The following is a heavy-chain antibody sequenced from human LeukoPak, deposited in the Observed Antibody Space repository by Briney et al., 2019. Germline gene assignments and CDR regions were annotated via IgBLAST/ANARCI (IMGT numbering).Heavy chain of an antibody. J-gene: IGHJ4*02. CDR3: VKAIYYYGSGSYYKVFDH. V-gene: IGHV3-64D*06. CDR1: GFTFSSYA. CDR2: INNNGNRT. D-gene: IGHD3-10*01. Sequence: AGGSLRLSCSASGFTFSSYAMHWVRQAPGKGLDYVSAINNNGNRTYYGESMKGRFTISRDNSKNTLYLQMSSLRAEDTAVHYCVKAIYYYGSGSYYKVFDHWGQGTLVTVSS.